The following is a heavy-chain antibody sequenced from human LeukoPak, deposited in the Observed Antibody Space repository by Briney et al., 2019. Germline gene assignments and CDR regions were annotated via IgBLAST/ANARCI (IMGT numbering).Heavy chain of an antibody. CDR2: IGDTGGT. J-gene: IGHJ4*02. CDR3: AKGPGYYFDY. D-gene: IGHD1-14*01. Sequence: PGGSLRLSCAASGIIFSSHIVRWVRQAPGKGLEWVSTIGDTGGTFYEDSVKGRFTISRDNSKNTVYLHMNSLRAEDTAVSYCAKGPGYYFDYWGQGTLVTVSS. V-gene: IGHV3-23*01. CDR1: GIIFSSHI.